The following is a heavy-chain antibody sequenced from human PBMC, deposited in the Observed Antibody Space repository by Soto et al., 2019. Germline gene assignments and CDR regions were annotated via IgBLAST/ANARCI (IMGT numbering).Heavy chain of an antibody. CDR1: GYTFISYG. Sequence: QVQLVQSGAEVKKPGASVKVSCKASGYTFISYGISWVRQAPGQGLEWMGWISGYNGNTKYAQKRQRRLTMTTDTSTSTPYMELRSLRSDDTAVYSCARDLGAQIVDYWGQGTLVTVSS. J-gene: IGHJ4*02. V-gene: IGHV1-18*01. CDR2: ISGYNGNT. CDR3: ARDLGAQIVDY. D-gene: IGHD1-26*01.